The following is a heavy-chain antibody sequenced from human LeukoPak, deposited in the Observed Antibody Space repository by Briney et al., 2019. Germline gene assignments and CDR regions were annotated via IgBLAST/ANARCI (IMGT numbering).Heavy chain of an antibody. CDR2: ISGSGGST. Sequence: PGGSLRLSCAASGFTFSSYAMSWVRQAPGKGLEWVSAISGSGGSTYYADPVKGRFTISRDNSKNTLYLQMNSLRAEDTAVYYCAKDGVNYYGSGSYLEYWGQGTLVTVSS. V-gene: IGHV3-23*01. CDR3: AKDGVNYYGSGSYLEY. D-gene: IGHD3-10*01. CDR1: GFTFSSYA. J-gene: IGHJ4*02.